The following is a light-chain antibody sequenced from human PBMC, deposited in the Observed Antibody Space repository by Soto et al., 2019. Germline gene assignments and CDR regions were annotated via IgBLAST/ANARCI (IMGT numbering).Light chain of an antibody. CDR2: DDA. CDR3: QVWDTSSLGV. Sequence: SYELTQPPSVSVAPGQTARITCGGSNTGKKGVNWYQQRPGPVPLLVVYDDADRPSGIPERISGSTAGHLATLTISGVEAGDEADYYCQVWDTSSLGVFGGGTKLTVL. J-gene: IGLJ3*02. CDR1: NTGKKG. V-gene: IGLV3-21*02.